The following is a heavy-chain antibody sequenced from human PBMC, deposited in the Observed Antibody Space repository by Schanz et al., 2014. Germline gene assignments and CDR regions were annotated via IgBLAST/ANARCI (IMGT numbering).Heavy chain of an antibody. J-gene: IGHJ6*02. V-gene: IGHV3-33*06. Sequence: QVQLVESGGGVVQPGRSLTLSCAASGFTFSSYGMHWVRQVPGKGLEWVAVVCCDGSKKYYADSVKGRFTTSRDNSKNTMYLQMNSLRAEDTAVYYCVKDLQRELLRDDHYYGMEVWGQGTTVTVSS. CDR3: VKDLQRELLRDDHYYGMEV. CDR2: VCCDGSKK. CDR1: GFTFSSYG. D-gene: IGHD1-26*01.